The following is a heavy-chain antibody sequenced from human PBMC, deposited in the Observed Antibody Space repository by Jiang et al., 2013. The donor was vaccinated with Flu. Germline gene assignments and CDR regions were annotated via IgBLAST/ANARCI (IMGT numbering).Heavy chain of an antibody. CDR1: GYTFTSYD. J-gene: IGHJ6*02. V-gene: IGHV1-8*01. CDR3: ARGRGGWDYYGSGSYYNLYYYYYGMDV. D-gene: IGHD3-10*01. Sequence: SVKVSCKASGYTFTSYDINWVRQATGQGLEWMGWMNPNSGNTGYAQKFQGRVTMTRNTSISTAYMELSSLRSEDTAVYYCARGRGGWDYYGSGSYYNLYYYYYGMDVWGQGTTVTVSS. CDR2: MNPNSGNT.